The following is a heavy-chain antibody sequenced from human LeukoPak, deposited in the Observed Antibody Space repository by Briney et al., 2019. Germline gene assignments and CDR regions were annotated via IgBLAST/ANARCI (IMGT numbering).Heavy chain of an antibody. Sequence: AGGSLRLSCVASGLSFVSYWMDWVGQAPGKGLEWVANIRKDGGDIHYVDSVKGRFTISRDNAKNSVYLQMHRLRAEDTAVYYFARDAFVDLSYWGQGSLVTVSS. V-gene: IGHV3-7*01. J-gene: IGHJ4*02. D-gene: IGHD3-10*01. CDR2: IRKDGGDI. CDR3: ARDAFVDLSY. CDR1: GLSFVSYW.